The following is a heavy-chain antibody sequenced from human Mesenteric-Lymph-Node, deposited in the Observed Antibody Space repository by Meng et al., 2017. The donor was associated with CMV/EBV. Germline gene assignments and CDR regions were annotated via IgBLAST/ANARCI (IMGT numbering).Heavy chain of an antibody. J-gene: IGHJ6*02. CDR3: AREGGSSSHRYYQYYFGMDV. CDR2: IIPIFGTA. CDR1: GGTFSSYA. D-gene: IGHD6-13*01. Sequence: SVKVSCKASGGTFSSYAISWVRQAPGQGLEWMGGIIPIFGTANYAQKFQGRVTITTDESTSTAYMELSSLRSEDTAVYYCAREGGSSSHRYYQYYFGMDVWGQGTTVTVSS. V-gene: IGHV1-69*05.